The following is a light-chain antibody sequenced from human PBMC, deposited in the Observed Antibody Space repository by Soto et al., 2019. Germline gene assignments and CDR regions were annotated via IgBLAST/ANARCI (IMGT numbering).Light chain of an antibody. V-gene: IGLV2-14*01. CDR3: SSYTSSSTDV. CDR1: SSDVGGYNY. Sequence: QSALTQPASVSGSPGQSITISCTGNSSDVGGYNYVSWYQQHPGKAPKLMIYEVSNRPSGVSNRFSGSKSGNTAALTSSGLQAEDEADYYCSSYTSSSTDVFGSGTKLTVL. J-gene: IGLJ1*01. CDR2: EVS.